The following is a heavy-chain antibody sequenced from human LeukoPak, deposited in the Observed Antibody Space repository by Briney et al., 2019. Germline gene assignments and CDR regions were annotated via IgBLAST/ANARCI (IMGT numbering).Heavy chain of an antibody. Sequence: GGSLRLSCAASGSTFSSYSMNWVRQAPGKGPEWISWITGSGTDIIYADSVKGRFTISRDNAKNSLYLQMNSLRAEDTAVYYCARDQDYGFTYWGQGTLVTVSS. V-gene: IGHV3-48*01. D-gene: IGHD4-17*01. J-gene: IGHJ4*02. CDR2: ITGSGTDI. CDR1: GSTFSSYS. CDR3: ARDQDYGFTY.